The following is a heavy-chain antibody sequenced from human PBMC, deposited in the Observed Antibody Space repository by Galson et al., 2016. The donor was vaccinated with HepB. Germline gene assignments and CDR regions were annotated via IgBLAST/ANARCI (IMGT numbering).Heavy chain of an antibody. CDR2: IYYSGSA. J-gene: IGHJ4*02. CDR1: GGSISGGSFH. Sequence: TLSLTCTVSGGSISGGSFHWSWLRQHPGKGLEWIGYIYYSGSAYYNASLKSQVTMLVDTSKNQFSLNVSSVTAADTAVYYCARQRLYSSGWSYLFDYWGQGTLVTVSS. V-gene: IGHV4-31*01. CDR3: ARQRLYSSGWSYLFDY. D-gene: IGHD6-19*01.